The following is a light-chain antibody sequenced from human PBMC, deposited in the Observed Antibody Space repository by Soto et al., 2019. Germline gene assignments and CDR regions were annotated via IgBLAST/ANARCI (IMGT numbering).Light chain of an antibody. CDR3: MQGTKWPLT. CDR1: QCLVSSDGNTY. J-gene: IGKJ4*01. CDR2: KVS. V-gene: IGKV2-30*01. Sequence: DIVMTHSPLYLPVTLGQPPSIACRSSQCLVSSDGNTYLNWFQXRQGQSQRRXIYKVSNRDSGVPDRFSGSRSGTDGTMKISRVEAEDVGVYECMQGTKWPLTFCGGTKGDIK.